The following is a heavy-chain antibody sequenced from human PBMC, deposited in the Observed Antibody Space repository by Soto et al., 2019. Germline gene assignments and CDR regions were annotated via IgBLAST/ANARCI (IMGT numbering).Heavy chain of an antibody. CDR3: AKGTYHYGSAPYYFEY. V-gene: IGHV3-23*01. D-gene: IGHD3-10*01. CDR2: ISDSGGST. CDR1: GFTFSSYA. J-gene: IGHJ4*02. Sequence: GGSLRLSCAASGFTFSSYAMSWVRQAPGKGLEWVSGISDSGGSTYYADSVKGRFTISRDNSKNTLYLQMNSLRAEDTAVYYCAKGTYHYGSAPYYFEYWGKGILVTVS.